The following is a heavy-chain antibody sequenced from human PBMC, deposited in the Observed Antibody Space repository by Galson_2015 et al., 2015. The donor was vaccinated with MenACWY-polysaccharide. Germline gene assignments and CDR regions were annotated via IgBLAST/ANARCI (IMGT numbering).Heavy chain of an antibody. CDR1: GFTFSSFA. J-gene: IGHJ4*01. CDR3: AKDRIYYSSSWFGAFDS. Sequence: SLRLSCAASGFTFSSFAIHWVRQAPGKGLEWVALISYDGNKKFYGDSVKGRFTISRDSSTNTVFLQIDSLTIEDTAVYYCAKDRIYYSSSWFGAFDSWGHGTLVAVSS. CDR2: ISYDGNKK. D-gene: IGHD3-10*01. V-gene: IGHV3-30*18.